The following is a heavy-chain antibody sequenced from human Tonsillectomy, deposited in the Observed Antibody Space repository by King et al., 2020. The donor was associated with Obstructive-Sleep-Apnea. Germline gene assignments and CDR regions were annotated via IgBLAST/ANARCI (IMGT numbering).Heavy chain of an antibody. CDR1: GESFSGCY. V-gene: IGHV4-34*01. CDR2: INHSGGT. D-gene: IGHD1-26*01. Sequence: VQLQQWGPGLLKPSETLSLTCAVYGESFSGCYWTWIRQPPGEGLAWIGEINHSGGTIYSPSLKRRVTISVDTSKNQFSLNLSSVTAADTAVYYCARLRAGKGSNAFDYWGQGTLVTVSS. CDR3: ARLRAGKGSNAFDY. J-gene: IGHJ4*02.